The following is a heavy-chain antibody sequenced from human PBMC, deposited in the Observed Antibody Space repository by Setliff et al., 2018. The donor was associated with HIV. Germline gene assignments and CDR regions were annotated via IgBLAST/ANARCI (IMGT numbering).Heavy chain of an antibody. V-gene: IGHV3-23*01. CDR3: AKNDILTGYYKGVDY. Sequence: PGGSLRLSCAGSGFTFSSYAMSWVRQAPGKGLEWVSAISGGGGKTDYADSVKGRFTISRDNSKNTLYLQMNSLRAEDTAVYYCAKNDILTGYYKGVDYWGQGTLVTVSS. CDR1: GFTFSSYA. J-gene: IGHJ4*02. D-gene: IGHD3-9*01. CDR2: ISGGGGKT.